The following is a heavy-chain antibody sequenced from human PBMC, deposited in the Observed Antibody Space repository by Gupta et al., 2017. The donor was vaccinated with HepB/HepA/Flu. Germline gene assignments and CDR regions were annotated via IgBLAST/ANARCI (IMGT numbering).Heavy chain of an antibody. D-gene: IGHD6-13*01. V-gene: IGHV3-23*01. Sequence: EVHLLESGGGLVQPGGSLRLSCAASGFTFSGYAMSWVRQAPGKGLQGVSAISGGGGRTYHEDSVKGRFTISRDNSKNTLHLQMNSLRAEDXAVYYCAKXYGAGIAAGKFDYWGQGTLVTVSS. CDR1: GFTFSGYA. J-gene: IGHJ4*02. CDR3: AKXYGAGIAAGKFDY. CDR2: ISGGGGRT.